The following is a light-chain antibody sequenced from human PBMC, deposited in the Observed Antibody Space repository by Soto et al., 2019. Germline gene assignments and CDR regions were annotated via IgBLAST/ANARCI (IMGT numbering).Light chain of an antibody. V-gene: IGLV2-11*01. CDR2: DVS. Sequence: QSALTQPRSVSGSPGQSVTISCTGTSSDVGGYNYVSWYQQHPGKAPKVMIYDVSKRPSGVPDRFSGSKSGNTASLTISGLQAEDEADYYCCSHAGSYTYVFGPGTKLTAL. J-gene: IGLJ1*01. CDR3: CSHAGSYTYV. CDR1: SSDVGGYNY.